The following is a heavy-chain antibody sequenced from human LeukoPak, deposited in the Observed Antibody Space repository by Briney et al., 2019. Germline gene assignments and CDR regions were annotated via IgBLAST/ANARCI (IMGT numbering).Heavy chain of an antibody. CDR3: ARDDVDTPTFDY. D-gene: IGHD5-18*01. J-gene: IGHJ4*02. V-gene: IGHV4-4*07. CDR1: GGSIINYY. Sequence: PSETLSLTCTVSGGSIINYYWSWIRQSAGKRLEWIGRIYISGSTDYNPSLKSRLTMSLDTSKNQISLKVRSVTAADTAVYFCARDDVDTPTFDYWGQGALVTVSS. CDR2: IYISGST.